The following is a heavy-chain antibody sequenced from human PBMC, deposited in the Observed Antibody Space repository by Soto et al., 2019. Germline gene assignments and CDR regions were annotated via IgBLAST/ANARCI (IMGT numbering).Heavy chain of an antibody. CDR1: GFTFDDYA. CDR2: ISWNSGSI. Sequence: EVQLVESGGGLVQPGRSLRLSCAASGFTFDDYAMHWVRQAPGKGLEWVSGISWNSGSIGYADSVKGRFTISRDNAKNSLYLQMNSLRAEDTALYYCVKSPREYCSGGSCYSGYYYYMDVWGKGTTVTVSS. CDR3: VKSPREYCSGGSCYSGYYYYMDV. J-gene: IGHJ6*03. V-gene: IGHV3-9*01. D-gene: IGHD2-15*01.